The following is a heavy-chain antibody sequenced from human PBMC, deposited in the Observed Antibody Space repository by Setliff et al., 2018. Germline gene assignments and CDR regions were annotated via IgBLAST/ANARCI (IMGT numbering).Heavy chain of an antibody. D-gene: IGHD1-1*01. CDR2: IYYRGDT. CDR1: GGSIRSYY. CDR3: ARTGTYRYFDY. J-gene: IGHJ4*02. V-gene: IGHV4-59*04. Sequence: SETLSLTCTVSGGSIRSYYWNWIRQPPGKGRECIGRIYYRGDTYYNASLKGRLTISVDTAQNQFSLRLTSVTAADTAVYYCARTGTYRYFDYWGQGALVTVSS.